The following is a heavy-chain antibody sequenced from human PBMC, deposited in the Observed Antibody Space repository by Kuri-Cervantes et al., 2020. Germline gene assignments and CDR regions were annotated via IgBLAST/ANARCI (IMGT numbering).Heavy chain of an antibody. V-gene: IGHV3-9*01. CDR3: AKDIIGGYDFWSGWYYGMDV. CDR2: ISWNSGSI. Sequence: GGSLRLSCAASGFTFDDYAMHWVRQAPGKGLEWVSGISWNSGSIGYADSVKGRFTISRDNAKNSLYLQMNSLRAEDTALYYCAKDIIGGYDFWSGWYYGMDVWGQGTTVTVSS. D-gene: IGHD3-3*01. CDR1: GFTFDDYA. J-gene: IGHJ6*02.